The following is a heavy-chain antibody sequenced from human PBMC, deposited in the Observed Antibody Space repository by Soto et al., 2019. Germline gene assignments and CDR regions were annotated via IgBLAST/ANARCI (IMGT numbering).Heavy chain of an antibody. CDR3: TRLGVDTAMVSQGSYYYYYQLDV. D-gene: IGHD5-18*01. Sequence: PGEDLKISCKGSGYSFTSYWIGCVPQMPGKGMERMGTIYTGDYDTRYSPSFQGQVTISADKSIRTAYLQWSSLKASDTALYYHTRLGVDTAMVSQGSYYYYYQLDVWSQGTTVPGSS. J-gene: IGHJ6*02. CDR2: IYTGDYDT. CDR1: GYSFTSYW. V-gene: IGHV5-51*01.